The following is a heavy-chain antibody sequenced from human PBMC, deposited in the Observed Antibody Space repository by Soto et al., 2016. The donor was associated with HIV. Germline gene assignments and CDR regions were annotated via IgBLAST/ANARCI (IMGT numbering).Heavy chain of an antibody. CDR2: ISSSSSYI. Sequence: VQLVESGEAWSSLGSLRLSCAASGFTFSSYSMNWVRQAPGKGLEWVSSISSSSSYIYYADSVKGRFTISRDNAKNSLYLQMNSLRAEDTAVYYCARVYSTTYPIDYWAREPWSPSPQ. D-gene: IGHD2-21*01. J-gene: IGHJ4*02. V-gene: IGHV3-21*01. CDR3: ARVYSTTYPIDY. CDR1: GFTFSSYS.